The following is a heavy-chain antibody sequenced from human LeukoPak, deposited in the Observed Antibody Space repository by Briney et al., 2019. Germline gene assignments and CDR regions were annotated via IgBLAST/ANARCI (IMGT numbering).Heavy chain of an antibody. CDR2: IWYDGSNK. Sequence: GGSLRLSCAASGFTFSSYGMHWVRQAPGKGLEWVAVIWYDGSNKYYADSVKGRFTISRDNSKNTLYLQMNSLRAEDTAVYYCARDVDYYYIDVWGKGTTVTVSS. V-gene: IGHV3-33*01. CDR1: GFTFSSYG. J-gene: IGHJ6*03. CDR3: ARDVDYYYIDV.